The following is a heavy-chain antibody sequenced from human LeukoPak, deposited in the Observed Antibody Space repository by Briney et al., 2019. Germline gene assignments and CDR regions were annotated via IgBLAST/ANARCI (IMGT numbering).Heavy chain of an antibody. Sequence: SVKVSCRASGGTFSSYAISWVRQAPGQGLEWMGRIIPIFGTANYAQKFQGRVTIITDESTSTAYMELSSLRSEDTAVYYCGTLLSNGPFDYWGQGSLVTVSS. CDR1: GGTFSSYA. J-gene: IGHJ4*02. CDR3: GTLLSNGPFDY. CDR2: IIPIFGTA. V-gene: IGHV1-69*05.